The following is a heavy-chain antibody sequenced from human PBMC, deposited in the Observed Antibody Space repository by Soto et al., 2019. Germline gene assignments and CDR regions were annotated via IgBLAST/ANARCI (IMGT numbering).Heavy chain of an antibody. D-gene: IGHD5-18*01. CDR2: VSNSGSP. CDR1: GASISSYF. J-gene: IGHJ4*02. Sequence: SETLSLTCTVSGASISSYFWSWIRQPPAKGLEWVAYVSNSGSPHYNPSLQSRVTVSVDTSRSEFSLEVTSLTAADTAVYYCARGGPVQLWAFDYWGQGSLVTVSS. CDR3: ARGGPVQLWAFDY. V-gene: IGHV4-59*01.